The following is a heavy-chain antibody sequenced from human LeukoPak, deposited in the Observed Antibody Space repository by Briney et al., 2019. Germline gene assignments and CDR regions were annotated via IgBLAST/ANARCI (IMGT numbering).Heavy chain of an antibody. CDR3: ARERVLKRGSSWYYAGGVYYYYMDV. V-gene: IGHV3-21*01. CDR2: ISSSSSYI. D-gene: IGHD6-13*01. CDR1: GFTFSSYS. Sequence: GGSLRLSCAASGFTFSSYSMNWVRQAPGKGLEWVSSISSSSSYIYYADSVKGRFTISRDNAKNSLYLQMNSLRAEDTAVYYCARERVLKRGSSWYYAGGVYYYYMDVWGKGTTVTVSS. J-gene: IGHJ6*03.